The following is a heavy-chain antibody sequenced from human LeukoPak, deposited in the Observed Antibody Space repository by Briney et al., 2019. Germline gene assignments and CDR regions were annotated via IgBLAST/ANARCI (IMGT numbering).Heavy chain of an antibody. CDR1: GVTFSSHW. J-gene: IGHJ4*02. CDR3: AKDYCSSTSCPQKD. Sequence: GGSLRLSCAASGVTFSSHWMHWVRQAPGKGLVWVSRINSDGSSISYADSVKGRFTISRDNSKNTLYLQMNSLRAEDTAIYYCAKDYCSSTSCPQKDWGQGTLVTVSS. CDR2: INSDGSSI. D-gene: IGHD2-2*01. V-gene: IGHV3-74*01.